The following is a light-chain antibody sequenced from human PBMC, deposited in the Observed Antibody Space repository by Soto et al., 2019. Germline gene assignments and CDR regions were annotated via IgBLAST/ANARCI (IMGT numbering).Light chain of an antibody. J-gene: IGKJ1*01. CDR3: QQTYSSPPGA. CDR2: AAS. V-gene: IGKV1-27*01. CDR1: QGIKNY. Sequence: DIQVTQYPSSLSASVGDRVTITCRASQGIKNYLAWYQQKPGEIPKLLIYAASTLESGIPPRFSGSGSGTDFTLSIGRLQPEDFATYYCQQTYSSPPGAFGQGTKVDIK.